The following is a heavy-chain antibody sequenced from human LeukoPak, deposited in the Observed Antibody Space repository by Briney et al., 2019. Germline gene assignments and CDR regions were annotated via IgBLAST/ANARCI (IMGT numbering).Heavy chain of an antibody. D-gene: IGHD3-3*01. V-gene: IGHV1-24*01. CDR2: FDPEDGET. Sequence: AASVKVSCKVSGYTLTELSMHWVRQAPGKGLEWMGGFDPEDGETIYAQKFQGRVTMTEDTSTDTAYMELSSLRSEDTAVYYCATVLPQANDFWSGYPNFDYWGLGTLVTVSS. CDR3: ATVLPQANDFWSGYPNFDY. J-gene: IGHJ4*02. CDR1: GYTLTELS.